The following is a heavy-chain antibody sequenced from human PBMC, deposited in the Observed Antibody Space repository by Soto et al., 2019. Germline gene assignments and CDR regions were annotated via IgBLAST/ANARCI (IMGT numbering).Heavy chain of an antibody. CDR1: GGSITGDYSC. D-gene: IGHD2-2*01. Sequence: SETLSLTCTVSGGSITGDYSCWSWIRQPPGEGLEWIGHIFDSGTTYTNPSLRSQVAISLDTSKNHFSLTLSSVTAADSAVYYCARGPTGYQVHYWGQAALVT. CDR3: ARGPTGYQVHY. J-gene: IGHJ4*02. V-gene: IGHV4-30-4*01. CDR2: IFDSGTT.